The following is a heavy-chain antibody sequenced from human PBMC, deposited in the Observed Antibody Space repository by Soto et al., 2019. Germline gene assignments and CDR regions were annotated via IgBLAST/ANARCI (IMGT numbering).Heavy chain of an antibody. CDR2: INLDGSEK. J-gene: IGHJ6*02. Sequence: EVQLVESGGGLVQPGGFLRLSCAASGFTFRTYWLSWVRQVPGKGLEWVANINLDGSEKNYVDSVKGRFTISRDNARNSLYLQMSSLRAEDTALYYCARDGSTSWYSYDYHGMDVWGQGTTVTVSS. CDR3: ARDGSTSWYSYDYHGMDV. D-gene: IGHD5-18*01. CDR1: GFTFRTYW. V-gene: IGHV3-7*05.